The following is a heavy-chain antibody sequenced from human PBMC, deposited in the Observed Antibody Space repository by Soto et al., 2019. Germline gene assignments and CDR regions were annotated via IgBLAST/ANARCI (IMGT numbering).Heavy chain of an antibody. CDR1: GGSISSYY. J-gene: IGHJ3*02. CDR2: IYTSGST. Sequence: KASETLSLTCTVSGGSISSYYWSWIRQPAGKGLEWIGRIYTSGSTNYNPSLKSRVTMSVDTSKNQFSLKLSSVTAADTAVYYCARDQILRYFEWLFRDDAFDIWGQGTMVTVSS. CDR3: ARDQILRYFEWLFRDDAFDI. D-gene: IGHD3-9*01. V-gene: IGHV4-4*07.